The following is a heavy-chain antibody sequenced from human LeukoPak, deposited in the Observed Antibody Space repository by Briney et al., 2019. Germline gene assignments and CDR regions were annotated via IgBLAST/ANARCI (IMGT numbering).Heavy chain of an antibody. D-gene: IGHD5-24*01. V-gene: IGHV3-21*01. Sequence: GGSLRLSCAASGFTFSSYSMNWVRQAPGKGLEWVSSISSSSSYIYYADSVKGRFTISRDNAKNSLYLQMNSLRAEDTAVYYCARDRRDGYNEGFDYWGQGTLVSVSS. CDR3: ARDRRDGYNEGFDY. CDR2: ISSSSSYI. J-gene: IGHJ4*02. CDR1: GFTFSSYS.